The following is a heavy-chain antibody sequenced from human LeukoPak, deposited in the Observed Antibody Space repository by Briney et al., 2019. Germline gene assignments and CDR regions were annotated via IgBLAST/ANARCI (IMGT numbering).Heavy chain of an antibody. CDR1: GFTFSSYA. V-gene: IGHV3-30-3*01. CDR3: ASGGPRFLEWLLN. J-gene: IGHJ4*02. CDR2: ISYDGSNK. Sequence: PGGSLRLFCAASGFTFSSYAMHWVRQAPGKGLEWVAVISYDGSNKYYADSVKGRFTISRDNSKNTLYLQMNSLRAEDTAVYYCASGGPRFLEWLLNWGQGTLVTVSS. D-gene: IGHD3-3*01.